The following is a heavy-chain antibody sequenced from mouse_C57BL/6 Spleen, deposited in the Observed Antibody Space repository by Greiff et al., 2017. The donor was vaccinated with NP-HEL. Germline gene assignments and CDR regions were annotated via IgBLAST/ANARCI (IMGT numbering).Heavy chain of an antibody. Sequence: VQLQQSGAELARPGASVKLSCKASGYTFTSYGISWVKQRTGQGLEWIGEIYPRSGNTYYNEKFKGKATLTADKSSSTAYMELRSLTSEDSAVYFCVRGIYYYGSSYYAMDYWGQGTSVTVSS. CDR1: GYTFTSYG. J-gene: IGHJ4*01. CDR2: IYPRSGNT. V-gene: IGHV1-81*01. CDR3: VRGIYYYGSSYYAMDY. D-gene: IGHD1-1*01.